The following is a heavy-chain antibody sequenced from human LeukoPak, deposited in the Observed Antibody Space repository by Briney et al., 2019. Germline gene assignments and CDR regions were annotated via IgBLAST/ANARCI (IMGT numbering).Heavy chain of an antibody. V-gene: IGHV4-34*01. J-gene: IGHJ6*03. CDR1: GGSFSGYY. CDR2: INNSGST. D-gene: IGHD3-22*01. Sequence: PSETLSLSCAVYGGSFSGYYLSWIRQPPGKGLEWIGEINNSGSTNYNPSLKSRGTISVDTSKNQFSLKLNSVTAADTAVYYCARKSGSGYYPPRSKYYYLGGWGKVTTVTVSS. CDR3: ARKSGSGYYPPRSKYYYLGG.